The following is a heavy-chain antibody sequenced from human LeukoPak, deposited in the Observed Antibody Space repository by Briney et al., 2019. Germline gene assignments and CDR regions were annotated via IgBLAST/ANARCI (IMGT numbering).Heavy chain of an antibody. J-gene: IGHJ6*02. Sequence: SETLSLTCTVSGGSISSGGYYWSWIRQHPGKGLEWIGYIYYSGSTYYNPSLKSRVTISVDTSKNQFSLKLSSVTAADTAVYYCAREGTVAGTGNYYYGMDVWGQGTTVTVSS. CDR1: GGSISSGGYY. CDR3: AREGTVAGTGNYYYGMDV. D-gene: IGHD6-19*01. CDR2: IYYSGST. V-gene: IGHV4-31*03.